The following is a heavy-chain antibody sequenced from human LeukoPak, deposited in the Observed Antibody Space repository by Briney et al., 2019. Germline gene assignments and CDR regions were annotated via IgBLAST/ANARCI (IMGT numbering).Heavy chain of an antibody. J-gene: IGHJ6*02. Sequence: GGSLRLSCAASGFTFSSYWMHWVRQAPGKGLEWVAVISYDGSNKYYADSVKGRFTISRDNSKNTLYLQMNSLRAEDTAVYYCARALYSSGWFGADDYYYYGMDVWGQGTTVTVSS. CDR1: GFTFSSYW. CDR2: ISYDGSNK. D-gene: IGHD6-19*01. V-gene: IGHV3-30*03. CDR3: ARALYSSGWFGADDYYYYGMDV.